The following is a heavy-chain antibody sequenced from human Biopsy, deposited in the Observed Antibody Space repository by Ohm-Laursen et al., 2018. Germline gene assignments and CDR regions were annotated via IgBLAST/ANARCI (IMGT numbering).Heavy chain of an antibody. CDR2: TNAKTGDT. Sequence: GESLRISCKTSGYTFTGYHVHWVRQAPGQGLEWMGWTNAKTGDTNYAQKFQGRVTMTRDTSISTAYVDLSSLRSDDTAGYYCTRGGYYYDSLAYYYWFDPWGQGTLVTVSS. J-gene: IGHJ5*02. V-gene: IGHV1-2*02. CDR3: TRGGYYYDSLAYYYWFDP. D-gene: IGHD3-22*01. CDR1: GYTFTGYH.